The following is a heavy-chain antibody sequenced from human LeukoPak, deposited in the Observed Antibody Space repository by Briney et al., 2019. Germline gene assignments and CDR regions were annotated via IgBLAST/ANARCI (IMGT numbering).Heavy chain of an antibody. J-gene: IGHJ6*03. CDR3: ARDAFSYYYYYMDV. CDR2: IKQDGSEK. Sequence: GGSLRLSCATSGFTFSSYWMNWVRQAPGKGLEWVANIKQDGSEKHYVDSVKGRFTISRDNAKNSLYLQMNSLRAEDTAGYYCARDAFSYYYYYMDVWGKGTTVTVSS. CDR1: GFTFSSYW. V-gene: IGHV3-7*01.